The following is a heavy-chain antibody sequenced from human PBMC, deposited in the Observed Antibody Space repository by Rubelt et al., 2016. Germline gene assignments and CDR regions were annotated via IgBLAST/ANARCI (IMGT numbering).Heavy chain of an antibody. CDR3: ARKSGVAVAVLSY. Sequence: QVQLVQSGAEVKKPGASVKVSCKASGYTFTSYGISWLRQAPGQGLEWMGWINPNSGGTNFGHRFEGRVTGTRDMAISTAYMELSGLRSDDAAVYYCARKSGVAVAVLSYWGQGTLVTVSS. V-gene: IGHV1-2*07. D-gene: IGHD6-19*01. CDR1: GYTFTSYG. CDR2: INPNSGGT. J-gene: IGHJ4*02.